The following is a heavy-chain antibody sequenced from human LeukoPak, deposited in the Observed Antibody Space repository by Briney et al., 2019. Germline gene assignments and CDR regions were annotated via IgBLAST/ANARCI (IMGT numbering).Heavy chain of an antibody. CDR2: IYYSGST. CDR3: ARARPVDYGDSGDFDY. J-gene: IGHJ4*02. CDR1: GGSVSSGSYY. Sequence: PSETLSLTCTVSGGSVSSGSYYWSWIRQPPGKGLEWIGYIYYSGSTNYNPSLKSRVTISVDTSKNQFSLKLSSVTAADTAVYYCARARPVDYGDSGDFDYWGQGTLVTVSS. V-gene: IGHV4-61*01. D-gene: IGHD4-17*01.